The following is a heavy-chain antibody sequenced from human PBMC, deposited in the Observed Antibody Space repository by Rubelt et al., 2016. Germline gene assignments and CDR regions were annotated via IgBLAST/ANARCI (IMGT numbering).Heavy chain of an antibody. CDR2: IYPGYSDT. CDR3: ARLRGSPQGAAFDI. D-gene: IGHD1-26*01. V-gene: IGHV5-51*01. CDR1: GYSFPTYW. Sequence: EVQLVQSGAEVKKPGESLKISCKGSGYSFPTYWIGWVRQMPGKGLECMGIIYPGYSDTRYSPSVQGKVTISADKSISTAYLQWSRLKASDTAMYYCARLRGSPQGAAFDIWGQGTMVTVSS. J-gene: IGHJ3*02.